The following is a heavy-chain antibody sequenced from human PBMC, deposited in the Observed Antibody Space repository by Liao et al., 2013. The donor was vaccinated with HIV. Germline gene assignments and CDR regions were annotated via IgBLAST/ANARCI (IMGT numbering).Heavy chain of an antibody. D-gene: IGHD2-8*02. Sequence: QVHLQESGPGLVKPSETLSLTCTVSGGSINPYYWSWIRKSAGKGLEWIGRIYGSGSTDYNPSLKSRVAMSLDTSDNHFSLTLRSATAADTAVYYCARGRIPRSVMYAIRSRVDYYYYYMDVWGKGTTVTVSS. J-gene: IGHJ6*03. V-gene: IGHV4-4*07. CDR3: ARGRIPRSVMYAIRSRVDYYYYYMDV. CDR2: IYGSGST. CDR1: GGSINPYY.